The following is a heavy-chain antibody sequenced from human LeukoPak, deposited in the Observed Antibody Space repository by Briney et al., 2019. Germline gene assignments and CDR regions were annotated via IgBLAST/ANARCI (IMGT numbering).Heavy chain of an antibody. V-gene: IGHV4-31*03. CDR3: ARVIGYDQLDY. J-gene: IGHJ4*02. CDR2: SHYSGST. Sequence: SETLSLTCSVSGGFISSGDSYCGWIRQHPGKGLEWIGYSHYSGSTYYNPSVKSRVSISVSTSKNRFSLQLSSVTAADTAVYYCARVIGYDQLDYWGQGTLVTVSS. D-gene: IGHD5-12*01. CDR1: GGFISSGDSY.